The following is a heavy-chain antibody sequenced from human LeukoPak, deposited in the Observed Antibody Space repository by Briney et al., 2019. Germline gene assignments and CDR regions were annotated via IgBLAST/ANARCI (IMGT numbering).Heavy chain of an antibody. CDR3: AKDCSVRSNDAFDI. CDR1: GFTFSSYA. Sequence: GGSLRLSCAASGFTFSSYAMTWVRQAPGKGLEWVSAISGSGGNTYYAESVKGRFTISRDNSKNTLYLQMNSLRVEDTAVFYCAKDCSVRSNDAFDIWGQGTKVTVSS. CDR2: ISGSGGNT. V-gene: IGHV3-23*01. D-gene: IGHD6-19*01. J-gene: IGHJ3*02.